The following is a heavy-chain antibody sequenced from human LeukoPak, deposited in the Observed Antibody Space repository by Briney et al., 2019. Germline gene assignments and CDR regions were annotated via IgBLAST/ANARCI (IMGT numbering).Heavy chain of an antibody. Sequence: PGGSLRLSCAASGFTFTIYVMGWVRQAPGTGLEWVSSISGTSVNIEYADSVKGRFTISRDNSKNTLYLQMNSLRAEDTAVYYCAKKLPANREFDYWGQGTLVTVSS. V-gene: IGHV3-23*01. CDR2: ISGTSVNI. D-gene: IGHD1-14*01. CDR1: GFTFTIYV. J-gene: IGHJ4*02. CDR3: AKKLPANREFDY.